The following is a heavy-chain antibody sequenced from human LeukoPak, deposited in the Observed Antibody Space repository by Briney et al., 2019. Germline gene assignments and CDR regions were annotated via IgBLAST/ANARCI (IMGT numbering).Heavy chain of an antibody. J-gene: IGHJ5*02. D-gene: IGHD1-26*01. CDR3: ARGVRGSYGTDL. Sequence: AGGSLRLSCAASGFTFSSYGMHWVRQAPGQGLVWVSRINPAGSSTNYADSVKGRFTISRDNAMNTLYLHLNSLRAEDTAVYYCARGVRGSYGTDLWGQGTLVTVSS. CDR2: INPAGSST. CDR1: GFTFSSYG. V-gene: IGHV3-74*01.